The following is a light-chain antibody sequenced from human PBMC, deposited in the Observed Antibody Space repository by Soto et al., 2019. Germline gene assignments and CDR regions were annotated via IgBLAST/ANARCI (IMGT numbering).Light chain of an antibody. J-gene: IGKJ3*01. V-gene: IGKV2D-29*01. CDR3: LQSKQLPYT. Sequence: DIVMTQTPLSLSVTPGQPASISCKSSQSLLHVDGRTYLYWYLQKAGQPPQLLIFEVSTRFSGVPDRFSGSGSGTDFTLKISRVEAEDVGIYYCLQSKQLPYTFGPGTKVDIK. CDR2: EVS. CDR1: QSLLHVDGRTY.